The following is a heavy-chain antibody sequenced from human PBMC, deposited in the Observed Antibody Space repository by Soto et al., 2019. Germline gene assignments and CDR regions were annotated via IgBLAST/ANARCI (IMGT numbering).Heavy chain of an antibody. CDR1: GYTFSSYG. V-gene: IGHV1-18*01. Sequence: QVQLVQSGAEVKKPGASVKVSCKASGYTFSSYGFSWVRQAPEQGLEWMGWISAYNGNTNYAQKLQGRVTMTTDTSTSTAYMELRSLRSDDTAVYYCASHYESSGLRGKYGMDVWGQGTTVTVSS. CDR2: ISAYNGNT. D-gene: IGHD3-22*01. CDR3: ASHYESSGLRGKYGMDV. J-gene: IGHJ6*02.